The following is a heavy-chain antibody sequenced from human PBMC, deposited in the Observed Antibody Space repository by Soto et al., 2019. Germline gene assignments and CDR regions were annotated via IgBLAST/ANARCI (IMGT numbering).Heavy chain of an antibody. J-gene: IGHJ5*02. CDR1: QSTFMYG. D-gene: IGHD2-8*01. CDR2: ISHDGKRK. Sequence: QVQLMESVGGVVPPGTSLRLSCTASQSTFMYGMHWVRPAPGKGLEWVSFISHDGKRKFYADSVKGRFTVSKDNSGNTLHLDLNSLRSEDTAFYYWAKAGGKVSTPFDPWGQGTLVTVSP. CDR3: AKAGGKVSTPFDP. V-gene: IGHV3-30*18.